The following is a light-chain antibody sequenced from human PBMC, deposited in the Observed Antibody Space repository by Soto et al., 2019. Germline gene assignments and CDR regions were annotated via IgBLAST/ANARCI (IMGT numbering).Light chain of an antibody. CDR3: SSFAGNNNLV. CDR1: SSDVGNYNR. V-gene: IGLV2-18*02. J-gene: IGLJ2*01. Sequence: QSALTQPPSVSGSPGQSVTISCTGTSSDVGNYNRVSWYQQPPGTAPKVIIYEVSNRPSGVPDRFSGSKSGNTASLTISGLQAEDEADYYCSSFAGNNNLVFGGGTKLTVL. CDR2: EVS.